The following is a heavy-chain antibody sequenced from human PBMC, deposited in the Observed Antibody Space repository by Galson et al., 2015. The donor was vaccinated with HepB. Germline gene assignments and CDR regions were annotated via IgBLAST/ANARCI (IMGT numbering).Heavy chain of an antibody. D-gene: IGHD3-10*01. Sequence: VSGGSISSGSYYWSWIRQPAGKGLEWIGRIYTSGSTNYNPSLKSRVTMSVDTSKNQFSLKLSSVTAADTAVYYCASNTGGFVFDYWGQGTLVTVSS. CDR1: GGSISSGSYY. V-gene: IGHV4-61*02. J-gene: IGHJ4*02. CDR3: ASNTGGFVFDY. CDR2: IYTSGST.